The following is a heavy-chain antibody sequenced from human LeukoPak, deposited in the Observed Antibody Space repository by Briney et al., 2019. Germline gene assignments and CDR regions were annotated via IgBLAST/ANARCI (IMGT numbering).Heavy chain of an antibody. V-gene: IGHV4-34*01. CDR2: INHSGST. J-gene: IGHJ4*02. CDR1: GGSFSGYY. CDR3: ARGRMVRGEIDY. D-gene: IGHD3-10*01. Sequence: SETLPLTCAVYGGSFSGYYWSWIRQPPGKGLEWIGEINHSGSTNYNPSLKSRVTISVDTSKNQFSLKLSSVTAADTAVYYCARGRMVRGEIDYWGQGTLVTVSS.